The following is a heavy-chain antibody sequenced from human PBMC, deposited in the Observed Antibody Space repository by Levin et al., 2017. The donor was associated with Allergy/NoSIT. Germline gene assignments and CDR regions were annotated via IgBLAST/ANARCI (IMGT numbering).Heavy chain of an antibody. V-gene: IGHV4-61*01. J-gene: IGHJ6*02. CDR2: INYRGST. D-gene: IGHD6-19*01. CDR1: GGSVSSGTYY. Sequence: KTSETLFLTCTVSGGSVSSGTYYWSWIRQPPGKGLEWIGYINYRGSTKYNPSLKSRVTISVDTSKNEFSLKLSSVTAADTAVYYCARNRIVVAGGNDYYYGMDVWGQGTTVTVSS. CDR3: ARNRIVVAGGNDYYYGMDV.